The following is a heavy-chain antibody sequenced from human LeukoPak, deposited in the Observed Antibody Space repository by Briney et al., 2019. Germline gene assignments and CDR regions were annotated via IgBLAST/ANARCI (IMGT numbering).Heavy chain of an antibody. J-gene: IGHJ4*02. D-gene: IGHD3-10*01. V-gene: IGHV3-7*01. CDR1: GFTFSSYW. CDR2: IKQDGSEK. Sequence: GGSLRLSCAASGFTFSSYWMSWVRQAPGKGLEWVANIKQDGSEKYYVDSVKGRFTISRDNVKNSLYLQMNSLRAEDTAVYFCARERSMVRGEDDYWGQGTLVTVSS. CDR3: ARERSMVRGEDDY.